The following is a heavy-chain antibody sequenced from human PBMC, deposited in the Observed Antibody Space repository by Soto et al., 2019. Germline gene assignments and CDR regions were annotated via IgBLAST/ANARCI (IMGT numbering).Heavy chain of an antibody. D-gene: IGHD4-17*01. CDR3: AKERATTTAFDY. V-gene: IGHV3-23*01. J-gene: IGHJ4*02. CDR2: ITDNGRST. Sequence: LRLSCAASGFTFSRDGMSWVRQAPGKGLEWVSLITDNGRSTYYADSVKGRFTISRDNTKNTLFLQMNSLRAEDTAVYYCAKERATTTAFDYWGQGALVTVSS. CDR1: GFTFSRDG.